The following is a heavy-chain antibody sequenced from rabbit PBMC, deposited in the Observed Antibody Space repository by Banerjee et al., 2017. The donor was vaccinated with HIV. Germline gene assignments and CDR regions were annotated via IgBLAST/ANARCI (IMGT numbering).Heavy chain of an antibody. V-gene: IGHV1S43*01. CDR2: IYTTSGST. Sequence: QQQLEESGGGLVKPGGTLTLTCKASGIDFSSYYYICWVRQAPGRGLELIACIYTTSGSTYYASWVNGRFTISSHNAQNTLYLQLNSLTAADTATYFCVRGDGAYAGYDGLWGQGTLVTVS. CDR3: VRGDGAYAGYDGL. D-gene: IGHD7-1*01. J-gene: IGHJ4*01. CDR1: GIDFSSYYY.